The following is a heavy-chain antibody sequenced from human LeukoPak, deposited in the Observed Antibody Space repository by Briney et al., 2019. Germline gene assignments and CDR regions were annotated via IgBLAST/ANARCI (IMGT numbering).Heavy chain of an antibody. CDR3: ARVATTPYYDYVWGSYRPLDY. Sequence: ASVKVSCKASGYTFTSYAMHWVRQAPGQRLEWMGWINAGNGNTKYSQKFQGRVTITRDTSISTAYMELSSLRSEDTAVYYCARVATTPYYDYVWGSYRPLDYWGQGTLVTVSS. J-gene: IGHJ4*02. CDR2: INAGNGNT. D-gene: IGHD3-16*02. CDR1: GYTFTSYA. V-gene: IGHV1-3*01.